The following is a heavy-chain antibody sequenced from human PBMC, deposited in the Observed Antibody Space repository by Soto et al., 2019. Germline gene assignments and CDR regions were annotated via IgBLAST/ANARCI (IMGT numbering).Heavy chain of an antibody. CDR3: VKDREYFGQFDR. D-gene: IGHD3-9*01. CDR2: IRHDGRDA. CDR1: GFIFSGFG. J-gene: IGHJ4*02. Sequence: QVQLVESGGGVVQPGRSLRLSCAASGFIFSGFGMHWVRQAPGKGLEWVAVIRHDGRDAYYAESMKGRFTVSRDNMKNTMELQMSSLRPEDTAVYYCVKDREYFGQFDRWGQGTLVTVSS. V-gene: IGHV3-30*18.